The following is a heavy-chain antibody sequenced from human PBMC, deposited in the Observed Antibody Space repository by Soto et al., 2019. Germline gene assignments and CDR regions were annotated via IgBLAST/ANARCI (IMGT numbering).Heavy chain of an antibody. V-gene: IGHV5-51*01. CDR2: IYPGDSDT. CDR1: GFTFTSYW. Sequence: PGESLKISCKASGFTFTSYWIAWVRQMPGKGLEWMGVIYPGDSDTPYSPSFQGQVTISADKSINTAYLQWSSLKASDTAMYYCAKHEGYCSSTTCSNFDYWGQGTLVTVSS. D-gene: IGHD2-2*01. CDR3: AKHEGYCSSTTCSNFDY. J-gene: IGHJ4*02.